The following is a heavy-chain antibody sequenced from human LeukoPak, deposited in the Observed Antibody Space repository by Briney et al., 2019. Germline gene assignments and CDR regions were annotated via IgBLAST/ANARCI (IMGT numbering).Heavy chain of an antibody. J-gene: IGHJ5*02. CDR3: ARNFLAGYSSGRGFDP. CDR1: GFTFSSHW. V-gene: IGHV3-7*01. D-gene: IGHD6-19*01. CDR2: IKEDGSEK. Sequence: GGSLRLSCAASGFTFSSHWMTWVRQAPGKGLEWVANIKEDGSEKYYVDSVKGRFTISRDNAKNSLYLQMNSLRAEDTAVYYCARNFLAGYSSGRGFDPWGQGTLVTVSS.